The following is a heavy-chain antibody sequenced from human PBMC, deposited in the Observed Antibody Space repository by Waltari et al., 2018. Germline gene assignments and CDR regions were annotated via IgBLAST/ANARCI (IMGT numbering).Heavy chain of an antibody. D-gene: IGHD3-3*01. CDR1: GGSLSGYH. CDR2: INDRGRT. J-gene: IGHJ6*03. V-gene: IGHV4-34*02. CDR3: ARVFGYYYYYMDV. Sequence: QVQLQQWGAGLLKPSETLSLTCDVSGGSLSGYHWTWIRQPPGKGLEWIGEINDRGRTTYTPDLESRVTVSIDTANIQFSLRVRSVTAADTAVYYCARVFGYYYYYMDVWGKGTTVTISS.